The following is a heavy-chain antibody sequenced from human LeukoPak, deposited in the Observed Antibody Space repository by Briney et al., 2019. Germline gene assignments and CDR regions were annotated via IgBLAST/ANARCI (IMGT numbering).Heavy chain of an antibody. D-gene: IGHD6-6*01. CDR3: AKEGDSSSKYYFDY. J-gene: IGHJ4*01. Sequence: PGGSLRLSCAASGFTFSSYGMHWVRQAPGKGLEWVAVIWYDGSNKYYADSVKGRFTISRDNSKNTLYLQMNSLRAEDTAVYYCAKEGDSSSKYYFDYWGQEPWSPSPQ. CDR1: GFTFSSYG. V-gene: IGHV3-33*06. CDR2: IWYDGSNK.